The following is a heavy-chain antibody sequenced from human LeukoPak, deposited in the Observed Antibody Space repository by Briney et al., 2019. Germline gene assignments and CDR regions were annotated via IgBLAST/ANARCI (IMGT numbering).Heavy chain of an antibody. CDR2: LYSDGRI. CDR3: VRDFDSGSGSYGDY. J-gene: IGHJ4*02. CDR1: GLTVSSNC. D-gene: IGHD3-10*01. V-gene: IGHV3-66*01. Sequence: GGSLRLSCAASGLTVSSNCMSWVRQAPGKGLEWVSLLYSDGRIYYADSVKGRFAISRDNSRNTLYLQMNSLRAEDTAVYYCVRDFDSGSGSYGDYWGQGTLVTVSS.